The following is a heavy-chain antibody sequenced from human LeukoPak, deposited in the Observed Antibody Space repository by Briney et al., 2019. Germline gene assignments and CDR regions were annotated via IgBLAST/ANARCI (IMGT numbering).Heavy chain of an antibody. CDR1: GGSFCGYY. CDR3: AISKAQRGWLQRVRYLDY. Sequence: PSETLSLTCAVHGGSFCGYYWRWIRHPPGKGLEWMGELKHSGTTKLSPSRKSRVTISEGKSKNQVFLTLSPVTAADTGVYYWAISKAQRGWLQRVRYLDYWGQGTLVTVSS. CDR2: LKHSGTT. D-gene: IGHD5-24*01. J-gene: IGHJ4*02. V-gene: IGHV4-34*01.